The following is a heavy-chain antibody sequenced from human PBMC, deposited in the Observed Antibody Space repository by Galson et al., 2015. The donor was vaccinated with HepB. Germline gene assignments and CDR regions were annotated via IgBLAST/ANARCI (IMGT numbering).Heavy chain of an antibody. D-gene: IGHD2-15*01. CDR2: ISYDANNK. CDR3: ARDPVGGSNYYYYMDV. V-gene: IGHV3-30-3*01. CDR1: GFTFSSHA. J-gene: IGHJ6*03. Sequence: SLRLSCAASGFTFSSHAMHWVRQAPGKGLEWVAVISYDANNKYFADSVKGRFTISRDNSKNTLYLQMNSLRVEDTAVYHCARDPVGGSNYYYYMDVWGKGTTVTVSS.